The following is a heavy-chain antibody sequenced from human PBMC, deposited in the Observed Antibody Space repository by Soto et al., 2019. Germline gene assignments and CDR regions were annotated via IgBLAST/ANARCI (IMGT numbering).Heavy chain of an antibody. CDR2: FDPEGGEA. CDR3: TTGRELSGGWHRYFDY. V-gene: IGHV1-24*01. D-gene: IGHD6-19*01. CDR1: GHTLTEFS. Sequence: GASVKVSCKISGHTLTEFSIHWVRQAPGKGLEWMGGFDPEGGEAIYAQSFQGRVTMTEDTSRDTAYMELSSLTFEDTAVYYCTTGRELSGGWHRYFDYWGQGTLVTVSS. J-gene: IGHJ4*02.